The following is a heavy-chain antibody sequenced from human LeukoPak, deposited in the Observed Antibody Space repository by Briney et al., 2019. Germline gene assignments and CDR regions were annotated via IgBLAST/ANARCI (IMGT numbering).Heavy chain of an antibody. CDR2: KPRGRNNI. Sequence: GGSLRLSCVASEFIFSNYEVNWFRQAPGKGLEWISYKPRGRNNIYYSDSVKRRFAVSIDPAKNSVYLQMNSLRDEDTAVYYCSSWLGDLLLSLWGQGTMVTVSS. D-gene: IGHD6-19*01. J-gene: IGHJ3*01. CDR3: SSWLGDLLLSL. CDR1: EFIFSNYE. V-gene: IGHV3-48*03.